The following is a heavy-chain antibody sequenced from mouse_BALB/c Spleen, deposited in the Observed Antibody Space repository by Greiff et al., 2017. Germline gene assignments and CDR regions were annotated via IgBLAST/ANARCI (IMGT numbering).Heavy chain of an antibody. CDR2: INPSSGYT. CDR1: GYTFTSYT. D-gene: IGHD2-4*01. J-gene: IGHJ3*01. Sequence: QFQLQQSGAELARPGASVKMSCKASGYTFTSYTMHWVKQRPGQGLEWIGYINPSSGYTNYNQKFKDKATLTADKSSSTAYMPLISLTSEDSAVYYCAPIFYDYDGLADWGQGTLVTGSA. V-gene: IGHV1-4*01. CDR3: APIFYDYDGLAD.